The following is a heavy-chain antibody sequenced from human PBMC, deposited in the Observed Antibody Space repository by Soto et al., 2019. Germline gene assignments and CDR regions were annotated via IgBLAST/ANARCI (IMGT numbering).Heavy chain of an antibody. J-gene: IGHJ6*03. V-gene: IGHV3-23*01. Sequence: EVQLLESGGGLVQPGGSLRLSCAASGFTFSSYAMSWVRQAPGKGLEWVSAISGSGGSTYYADSVKGRFTISRDNSKNTLYLQMNSLRAEDTAVYYCARYSLVHDYGDYGGFSYYYYMDVWGKGTTVIVSS. D-gene: IGHD4-17*01. CDR1: GFTFSSYA. CDR2: ISGSGGST. CDR3: ARYSLVHDYGDYGGFSYYYYMDV.